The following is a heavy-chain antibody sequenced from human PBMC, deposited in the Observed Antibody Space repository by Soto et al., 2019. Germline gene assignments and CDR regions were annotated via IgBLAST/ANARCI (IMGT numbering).Heavy chain of an antibody. CDR1: GFSFSSFG. V-gene: IGHV3-30*18. D-gene: IGHD3-10*01. CDR3: AKDMVRGIIDYYGMNV. CDR2: ISDDGSNK. J-gene: IGHJ6*02. Sequence: GGSLRLSCAASGFSFSSFGMHWVRQAPGKGLEWVAVISDDGSNKYSADSVKGRFTISRDNSKNTLYLQMNSLRAEDTAVYYCAKDMVRGIIDYYGMNVWGQGTTVTVSS.